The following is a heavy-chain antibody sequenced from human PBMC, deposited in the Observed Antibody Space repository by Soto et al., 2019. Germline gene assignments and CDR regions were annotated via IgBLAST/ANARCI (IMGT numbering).Heavy chain of an antibody. D-gene: IGHD3-3*01. V-gene: IGHV4-31*03. Sequence: SETLSLTCTVSGGSISSGGYYWSWIRQHPGKGLEWIGYIYYSGSTYYNPSLKSRVTISVDTSKNQFSLKLSSVTAADTAVYYCASYDFWSGYYFDYWGQGTLVTVS. CDR1: GGSISSGGYY. CDR3: ASYDFWSGYYFDY. J-gene: IGHJ4*02. CDR2: IYYSGST.